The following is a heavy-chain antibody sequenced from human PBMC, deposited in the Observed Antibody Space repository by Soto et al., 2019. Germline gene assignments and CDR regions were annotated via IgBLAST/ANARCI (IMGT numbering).Heavy chain of an antibody. CDR2: IYYSGST. V-gene: IGHV4-59*01. D-gene: IGHD3-10*01. Sequence: SETLSLTCTVSGGSISSYYWSWIRQPPGKGLEWIGYIYYSGSTNYNPSLKSRVTISVDTSKNQFSLKLSSVTAADTAVYYCAKVRGSGSYYNYYYYGLEVWGQGTTVTV. CDR3: AKVRGSGSYYNYYYYGLEV. J-gene: IGHJ6*02. CDR1: GGSISSYY.